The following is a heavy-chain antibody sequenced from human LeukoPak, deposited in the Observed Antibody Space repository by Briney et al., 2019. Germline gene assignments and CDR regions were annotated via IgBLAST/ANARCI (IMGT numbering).Heavy chain of an antibody. CDR2: INTNTGNP. CDR3: ARVRGYSYANDAFDI. J-gene: IGHJ3*02. CDR1: GYTFTIYA. Sequence: ASVTASFKASGYTFTIYAMNWVRQAPGQGLEWMGWINTNTGNPTYAQGFTGRFVFSLDTSVSTAYLQISSLKAEDTAVYYCARVRGYSYANDAFDIWGQGTMVTVSS. D-gene: IGHD5-18*01. V-gene: IGHV7-4-1*02.